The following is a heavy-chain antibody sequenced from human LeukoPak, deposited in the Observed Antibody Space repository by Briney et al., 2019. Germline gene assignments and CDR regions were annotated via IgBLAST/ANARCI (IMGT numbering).Heavy chain of an antibody. Sequence: GESLKISCKGSGYSFTSYWISWVRQMPGKGLEWMGIIYPGDSDTRYSPSFQGQVIISVGKSISTAYLQWSSLKASDTAMYYCARRVNNWFDPWGQGTLVTVSS. D-gene: IGHD3-10*01. J-gene: IGHJ5*02. CDR3: ARRVNNWFDP. CDR1: GYSFTSYW. V-gene: IGHV5-51*01. CDR2: IYPGDSDT.